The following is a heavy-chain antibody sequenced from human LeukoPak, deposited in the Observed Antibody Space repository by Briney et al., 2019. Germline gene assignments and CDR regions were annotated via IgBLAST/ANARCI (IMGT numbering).Heavy chain of an antibody. CDR3: AKDPNGDYIGTFDI. V-gene: IGHV3-23*01. Sequence: GGSLRLSCTTSKFNFNSYGMTWVRQAPGKGLEWVSSINGSGGSTQYAASVQGRFTISRDNSKNTLYLQMNSLRAEDTAVYYCAKDPNGDYIGTFDIWGQGTMVTVSS. D-gene: IGHD4-17*01. J-gene: IGHJ3*02. CDR2: INGSGGST. CDR1: KFNFNSYG.